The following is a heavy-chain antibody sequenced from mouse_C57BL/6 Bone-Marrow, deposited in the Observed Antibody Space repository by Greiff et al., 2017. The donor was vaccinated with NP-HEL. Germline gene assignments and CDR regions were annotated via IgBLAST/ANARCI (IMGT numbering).Heavy chain of an antibody. Sequence: QVHVKQSGPGLVQPSQSLSITCTVSGFSLTSYGVHWVRQSPGKGLEWLGVIWSGGSTDYNAAFISRLSIIKNNNKNQIFFKMNSWQTDDATIYYYARKGHYYFDYWGQGTTLTVSS. D-gene: IGHD1-2*01. CDR1: GFSLTSYG. J-gene: IGHJ2*01. CDR3: ARKGHYYFDY. V-gene: IGHV2-2*01. CDR2: IWSGGST.